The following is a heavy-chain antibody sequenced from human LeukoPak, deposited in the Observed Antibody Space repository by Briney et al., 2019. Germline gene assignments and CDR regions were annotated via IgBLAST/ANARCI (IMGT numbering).Heavy chain of an antibody. CDR3: ARLGLYDSSGYYYV. V-gene: IGHV4-4*02. CDR1: GGSISSSNW. CDR2: IFHDGTT. J-gene: IGHJ1*01. Sequence: SETLSLTCAVSGGSISSSNWWSWVRQPPGKGLEWIGDIFHDGTTNFNPSLKSRLTISTDKSKNQFSLKLSSVTAADTAVYYCARLGLYDSSGYYYVWGQGTPVTVSS. D-gene: IGHD3-22*01.